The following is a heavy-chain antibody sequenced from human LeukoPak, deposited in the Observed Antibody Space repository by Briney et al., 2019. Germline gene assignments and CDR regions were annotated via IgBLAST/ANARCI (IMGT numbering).Heavy chain of an antibody. V-gene: IGHV3-33*01. CDR3: AREARIAVAGTLDY. J-gene: IGHJ4*02. Sequence: PGGSLRLSCAASGFTFSSYGMHWVRQAPGKELEWVAVIWYDGSNKYYADSVKGRFTISRDNSKNTLYLQMNSLRAEDTAVYYCAREARIAVAGTLDYWGQGTLVTVSS. D-gene: IGHD6-19*01. CDR2: IWYDGSNK. CDR1: GFTFSSYG.